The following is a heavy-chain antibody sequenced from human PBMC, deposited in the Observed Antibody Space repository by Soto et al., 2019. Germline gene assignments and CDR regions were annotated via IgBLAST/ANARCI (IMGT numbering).Heavy chain of an antibody. CDR1: GGSFSGYY. Sequence: SETLSLTCAVYGGSFSGYYWSWIRQPPGKGLEWIGEINHSGSTNHNPSLKSRVTISVDTSKNQFSLKLSSVTAADTAVYYCARAVGGYCSGGSCPPPYYYYYYMDVWGKGTTVTVSS. CDR2: INHSGST. CDR3: ARAVGGYCSGGSCPPPYYYYYYMDV. V-gene: IGHV4-34*01. D-gene: IGHD2-15*01. J-gene: IGHJ6*03.